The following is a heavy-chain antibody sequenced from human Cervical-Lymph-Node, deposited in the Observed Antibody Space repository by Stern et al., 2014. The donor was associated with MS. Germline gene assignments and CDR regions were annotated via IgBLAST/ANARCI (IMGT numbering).Heavy chain of an antibody. CDR3: AKEGVALVKSYGLDV. CDR2: TSYDGVNE. Sequence: VQLEESGGGVVQPGRSLRLSCAATGFSFSSYVLYWVRQAPGKGLEWVAVTSYDGVNEYYADPVKGRCIISRDNSKNTLFLQMNSLRAEDTAVYFCAKEGVALVKSYGLDVWGQGTTVIVSA. V-gene: IGHV3-30*18. CDR1: GFSFSSYV. D-gene: IGHD3-10*01. J-gene: IGHJ6*01.